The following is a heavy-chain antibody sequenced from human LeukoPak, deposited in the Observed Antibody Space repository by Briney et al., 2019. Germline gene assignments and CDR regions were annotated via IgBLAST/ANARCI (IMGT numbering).Heavy chain of an antibody. CDR1: GGSISSSSAY. CDR2: IYYSKNT. Sequence: SETLSLTCTVSGGSISSSSAYWGWIRQPPGKGLEWIGSIYYSKNTYYNPSRKRRVTISADTSKNQFSLTLGSVSATDTAVYYCASPRGFSYGYFDYWGQGTLVTVSS. V-gene: IGHV4-39*01. D-gene: IGHD5-18*01. J-gene: IGHJ4*02. CDR3: ASPRGFSYGYFDY.